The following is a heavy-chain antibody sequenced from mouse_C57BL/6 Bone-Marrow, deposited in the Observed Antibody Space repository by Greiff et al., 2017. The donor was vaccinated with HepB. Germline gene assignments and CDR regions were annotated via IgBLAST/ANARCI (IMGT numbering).Heavy chain of an antibody. J-gene: IGHJ3*01. CDR1: GYTFTSYT. V-gene: IGHV1-4*01. D-gene: IGHD2-4*01. Sequence: QVQLKESGAELARPGASVKMSCKASGYTFTSYTMHWVKQRPGQGLEWIGYINPSSGYTKYNQKFKDKATLTADKSSSTAYMQLSSLTSEDSAVYYCARKGNYDKTWFAYWGQGTLVTVSA. CDR2: INPSSGYT. CDR3: ARKGNYDKTWFAY.